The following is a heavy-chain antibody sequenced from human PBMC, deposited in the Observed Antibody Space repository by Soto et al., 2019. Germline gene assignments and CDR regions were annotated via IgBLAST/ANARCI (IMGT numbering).Heavy chain of an antibody. CDR3: VRASCGAVGCQGRDWFDP. CDR2: ILYDGGKK. J-gene: IGHJ5*02. V-gene: IGHV3-30-3*01. D-gene: IGHD1-26*01. CDR1: GLTFSKYA. Sequence: QMQLVESGGGVVQPGGSLRLSCAASGLTFSKYAMHWVRQAPGKGLEWVAVILYDGGKKRYADSVEGRFTISRDNSMDMLYLLMSSLRAEDSAVYYCVRASCGAVGCQGRDWFDPWGQGTLVTVSS.